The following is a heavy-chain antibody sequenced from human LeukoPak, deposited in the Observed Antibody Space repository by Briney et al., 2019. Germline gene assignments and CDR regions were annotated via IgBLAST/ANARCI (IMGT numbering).Heavy chain of an antibody. V-gene: IGHV4-34*01. CDR2: INHSGST. Sequence: PSETLSLTCAVYGGSFSGYYWSWIRQPPGKGLEGIGEINHSGSTNYNPSLKSRVTISVDTSKDQFSLKLSSVTAADTAVYYCARGLPYITMVRGVIRGYWFDPWGQGTLVTVSS. CDR3: ARGLPYITMVRGVIRGYWFDP. J-gene: IGHJ5*02. D-gene: IGHD3-10*01. CDR1: GGSFSGYY.